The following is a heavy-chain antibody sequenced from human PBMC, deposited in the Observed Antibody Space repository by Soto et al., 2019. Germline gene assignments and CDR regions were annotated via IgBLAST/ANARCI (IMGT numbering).Heavy chain of an antibody. J-gene: IGHJ6*02. CDR2: ISAYNGNT. CDR1: GYTFTSYG. Sequence: ASVKVSCKASGYTFTSYGISWVRQAPGQGLEWMGWISAYNGNTNYAQKLQGRVTMTTDTSTSTAYMELRSLRSDDTAVYYCARDRYDFWSGYYLYYYYGMDVWGQGTTVTV. CDR3: ARDRYDFWSGYYLYYYYGMDV. V-gene: IGHV1-18*04. D-gene: IGHD3-3*01.